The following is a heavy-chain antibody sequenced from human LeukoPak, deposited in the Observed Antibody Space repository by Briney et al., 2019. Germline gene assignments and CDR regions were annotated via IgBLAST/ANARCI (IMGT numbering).Heavy chain of an antibody. V-gene: IGHV3-33*01. CDR1: GFTFSDYG. CDR3: ARTPLALDCIDL. CDR2: IWYDGSNR. J-gene: IGHJ3*01. Sequence: PGGSLRPSCTALGFTFSDYGMHWGRRGPGKGLEWVAVIWYDGSNRYYADSVKGRFTISRDNSKNTLYLQMDSLRAEDTAVYYCARTPLALDCIDLWGQGTKVTVSS. D-gene: IGHD2-15*01.